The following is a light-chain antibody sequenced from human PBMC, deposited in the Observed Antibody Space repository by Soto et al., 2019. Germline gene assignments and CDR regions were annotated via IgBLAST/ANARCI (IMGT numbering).Light chain of an antibody. J-gene: IGKJ1*01. CDR3: HQYNSFSPWT. CDR2: DAS. V-gene: IGKV1-5*01. Sequence: DIQMTQSPSTLSASVGDRVTITCRASQSIRGWLAWYQQKPGKAPNLLIYDASRLKSGVPSRFSGRGSGTEFTLTITSQQPDDFATYYCHQYNSFSPWTFGQGTKVEVK. CDR1: QSIRGW.